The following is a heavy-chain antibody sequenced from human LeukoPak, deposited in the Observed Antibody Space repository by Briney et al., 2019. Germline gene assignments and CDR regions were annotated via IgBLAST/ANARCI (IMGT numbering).Heavy chain of an antibody. J-gene: IGHJ3*02. Sequence: SHPLSLMCTVWGRLMSSGSYHWRWIRRPAGKGLNWNERIYARVSTNYNTSLKSRVTISLDTSKNQFSMKLRSVTAADTAVYYCARADVLRFLEWLPFDIWGQGTMVTVSS. CDR2: IYARVST. V-gene: IGHV4-61*02. CDR3: ARADVLRFLEWLPFDI. CDR1: GRLMSSGSYH. D-gene: IGHD3-3*01.